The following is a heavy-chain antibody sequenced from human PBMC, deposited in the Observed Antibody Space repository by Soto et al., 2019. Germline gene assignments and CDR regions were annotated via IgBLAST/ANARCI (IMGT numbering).Heavy chain of an antibody. J-gene: IGHJ4*02. CDR1: GFTFSDYY. CDR2: ISSSGGST. D-gene: IGHD7-27*01. Sequence: PGGSLRLSCAASGFTFSDYYMSWIRQAPGKGLEWVSYISSSGGSTYYADAVKGRFTISRDNSMGTLYLQMKSLRVEDTAIYYCAKEVSLGSTVDLGYWGQGALVTVSS. V-gene: IGHV3-11*01. CDR3: AKEVSLGSTVDLGY.